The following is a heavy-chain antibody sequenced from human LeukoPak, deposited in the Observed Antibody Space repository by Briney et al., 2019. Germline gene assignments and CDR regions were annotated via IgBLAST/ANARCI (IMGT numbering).Heavy chain of an antibody. CDR2: INPNSGGT. Sequence: GASVKVSCKASGYTFTGYYMHWVRQAPGQGLEWMGWINPNSGGTNYAQKFQGRVTMTRDTSISTAYMELSRLRSDDTAVYYCARDPLAGDTATVGYYYYYMDVWGKGTTVTVSS. J-gene: IGHJ6*03. CDR3: ARDPLAGDTATVGYYYYYMDV. V-gene: IGHV1-2*02. D-gene: IGHD5-18*01. CDR1: GYTFTGYY.